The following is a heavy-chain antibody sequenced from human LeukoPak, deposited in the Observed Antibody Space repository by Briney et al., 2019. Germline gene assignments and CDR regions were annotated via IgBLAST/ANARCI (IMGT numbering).Heavy chain of an antibody. V-gene: IGHV3-23*01. CDR1: GFTFSSYA. CDR3: AKVLAYYFDY. J-gene: IGHJ4*02. CDR2: IGSGT. Sequence: GGSLRLSCGVSGFTFSSYAVSWVRQAPGKGLEWVSAIGSGTYYADSVKGRFTISRDNSKNTLYLQMNSLRAEDTAVYYCAKVLAYYFDYWGQGTLVTVFS.